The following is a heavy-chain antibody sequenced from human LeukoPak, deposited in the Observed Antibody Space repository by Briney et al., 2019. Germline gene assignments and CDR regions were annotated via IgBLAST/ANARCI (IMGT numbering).Heavy chain of an antibody. V-gene: IGHV3-23*01. CDR3: AKAMTGYYYYYMDV. CDR2: ISGSGGST. Sequence: GGSLRLSCAASGFTFSSYAMSWVRQAPGKGLEWVSAISGSGGSTYYADSVRGRFTISRDNSKNTLYLQMNSLRAEDTAVYYCAKAMTGYYYYYMDVWGKGTTVTVSS. J-gene: IGHJ6*03. CDR1: GFTFSSYA. D-gene: IGHD1-14*01.